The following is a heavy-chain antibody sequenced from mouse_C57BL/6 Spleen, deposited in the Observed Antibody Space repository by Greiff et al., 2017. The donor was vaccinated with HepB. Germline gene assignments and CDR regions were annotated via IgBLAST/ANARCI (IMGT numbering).Heavy chain of an antibody. CDR2: IDPSDSYT. CDR1: GYTFTSYW. CDR3: ARNYGSSYDYFDY. D-gene: IGHD1-1*01. Sequence: VQLQQPGAELVRPGPSVKLSCKASGYTFTSYWMHWVKQRPGQGLEWIGVIDPSDSYTNYNQKFKGKATLTVDTSSSTAYMQLSSLTSEDSAVYYCARNYGSSYDYFDYWGQGTTLTVSS. J-gene: IGHJ2*01. V-gene: IGHV1-59*01.